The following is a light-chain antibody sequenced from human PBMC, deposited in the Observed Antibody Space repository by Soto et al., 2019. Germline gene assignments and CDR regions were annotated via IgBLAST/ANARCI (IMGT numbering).Light chain of an antibody. CDR3: QQRYSTPIT. CDR1: QSISTC. V-gene: IGKV1-5*01. J-gene: IGKJ5*01. CDR2: DAS. Sequence: MTQSPTTLSVSGWYGATNTFRASQSISTCLAWYQQKPGQAPRLLIYDASTMETGVPSRFSGSGSGTEFTLTISSLQPEDSAIYFCQQRYSTPITFGQGTRLEIK.